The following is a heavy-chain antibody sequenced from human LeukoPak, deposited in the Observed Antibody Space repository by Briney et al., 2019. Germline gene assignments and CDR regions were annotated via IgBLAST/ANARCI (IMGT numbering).Heavy chain of an antibody. D-gene: IGHD6-19*01. CDR3: AKQHTSGWYVLDY. V-gene: IGHV3-33*06. Sequence: GGSLRLSCAASGFTFSSYGMHWVRQAPGKGLVCVAIIWYDGSNKYYADSVKGRFTISRDNSKNTLYLQMNSLRAEDTAVYYCAKQHTSGWYVLDYWGQGTLVTVSS. J-gene: IGHJ4*02. CDR1: GFTFSSYG. CDR2: IWYDGSNK.